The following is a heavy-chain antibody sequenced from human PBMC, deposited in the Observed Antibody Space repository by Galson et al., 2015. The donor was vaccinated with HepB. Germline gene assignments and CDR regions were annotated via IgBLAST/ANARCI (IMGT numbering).Heavy chain of an antibody. CDR2: ISWNSGNI. Sequence: SLRLSCAGSGFIFDDYTMHWVRQVPGKGLEWVSRISWNSGNIGYADSVKGRFTISRDNAENSLFLQMDSLTAEDTALYYCAKDMGHGDYGWAFDVWGQGTMVIVSS. V-gene: IGHV3-9*01. CDR1: GFIFDDYT. CDR3: AKDMGHGDYGWAFDV. D-gene: IGHD4-17*01. J-gene: IGHJ3*01.